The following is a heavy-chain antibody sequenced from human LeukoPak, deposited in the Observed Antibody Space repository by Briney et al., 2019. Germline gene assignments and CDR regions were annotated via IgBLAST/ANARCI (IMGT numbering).Heavy chain of an antibody. D-gene: IGHD2-8*01. CDR3: ARGMGNYYYYAMDV. CDR2: IYYSGST. V-gene: IGHV4-30-4*01. CDR1: GGSISSGDYY. J-gene: IGHJ6*02. Sequence: SETLSLTCTFSGGSISSGDYYWSWIRQPPGKGLEWIGYIYYSGSTYYNPSLRSRLYISVGTSKNQFSLKLSSVTAADTAVYYCARGMGNYYYYAMDVWGQGTTVTVSS.